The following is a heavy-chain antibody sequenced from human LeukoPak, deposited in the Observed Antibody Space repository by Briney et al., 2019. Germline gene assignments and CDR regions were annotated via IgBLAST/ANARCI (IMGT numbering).Heavy chain of an antibody. CDR3: AKDNSPVSTVTFDY. J-gene: IGHJ4*02. CDR2: ISGSGGST. CDR1: GFTFSSYV. Sequence: GGSLRLSCAASGFTFSSYVMSWVRQAPGKGLEWVSAISGSGGSTYYADSVKGRFTISRDNSKNTLYLQMNSLRAEDTAVYYCAKDNSPVSTVTFDYWGQGTLVTVSS. V-gene: IGHV3-23*01. D-gene: IGHD4-11*01.